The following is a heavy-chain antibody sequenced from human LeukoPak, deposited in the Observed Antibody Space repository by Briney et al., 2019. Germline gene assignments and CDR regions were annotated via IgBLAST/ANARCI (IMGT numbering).Heavy chain of an antibody. J-gene: IGHJ5*02. CDR1: GFTFSSFG. Sequence: GGSLRLSCAASGFTFSSFGMNWVRQAPGKGLEWISYISGGSNTIYYQDSVRGRFTISRDNAKKSVYLQMSSLRDEDTAVYYCARELTACGLYNYFDPWGQGTLVTVSS. D-gene: IGHD3/OR15-3a*01. CDR3: ARELTACGLYNYFDP. CDR2: ISGGSNTI. V-gene: IGHV3-48*02.